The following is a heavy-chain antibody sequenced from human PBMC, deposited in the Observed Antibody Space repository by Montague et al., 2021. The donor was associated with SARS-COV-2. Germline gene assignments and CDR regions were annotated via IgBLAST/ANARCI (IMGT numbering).Heavy chain of an antibody. Sequence: SETLSLTCTVSGGSISSSCYYWGRIRPPPGMGLEWIGSIYYSTSYYSNPSLKSRVSISVDTSKNSFTLKFSSVTAADTALYYCARQEYYYDSGGYGRLDWFDPWGQGTLVTVSS. D-gene: IGHD3-22*01. CDR1: GGSISSSCYY. J-gene: IGHJ5*02. V-gene: IGHV4-39*01. CDR3: ARQEYYYDSGGYGRLDWFDP. CDR2: IYYSTSY.